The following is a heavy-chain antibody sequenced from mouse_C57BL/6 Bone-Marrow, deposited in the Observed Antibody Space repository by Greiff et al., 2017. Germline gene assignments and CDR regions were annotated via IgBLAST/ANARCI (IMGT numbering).Heavy chain of an antibody. CDR3: ARRTAQAPAWFAY. J-gene: IGHJ3*01. V-gene: IGHV2-2*01. CDR2: IWSGGST. CDR1: GFSLTSYG. D-gene: IGHD3-2*02. Sequence: QVQLQQSGPGLVQPSQSLSITCTVSGFSLTSYGVHWVRQSPGKGLEWLGVIWSGGSTDYNAAFISRLSISKDNSKSQVFFKMNSLQADDTAIYXGARRTAQAPAWFAYWGQGTLVTVSA.